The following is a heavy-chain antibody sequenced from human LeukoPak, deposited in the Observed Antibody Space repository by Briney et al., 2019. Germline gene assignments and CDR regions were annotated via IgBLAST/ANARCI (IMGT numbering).Heavy chain of an antibody. CDR1: GVSVSTSH. Sequence: SETLSLTCNVSGVSVSTSHWNWIRQRPGKGLEWIGCLSYTGKTDYNPSLKSRVSISLGSSNNHFSLKLTSVAAADTAVYYCSEGYFEPFDHWGQGILVTVSS. J-gene: IGHJ4*02. V-gene: IGHV4-59*02. CDR3: SEGYFEPFDH. D-gene: IGHD2/OR15-2a*01. CDR2: LSYTGKT.